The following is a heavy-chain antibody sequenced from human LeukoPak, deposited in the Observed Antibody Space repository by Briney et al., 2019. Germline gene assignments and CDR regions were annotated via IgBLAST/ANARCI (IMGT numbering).Heavy chain of an antibody. J-gene: IGHJ6*02. D-gene: IGHD3-22*01. CDR2: IYYSGST. V-gene: IGHV4-39*01. CDR1: GGSISSSSYY. Sequence: SETLSLTCTVSGGSISSSSYYWGWTRQPPGTGLEWIGSIYYSGSTYYNPSLKSRAAISVDTSKNQFSLKLSSVTAADTAVYYCASPSAPYYYDSSGYLGMDVWGQGTTVTVSS. CDR3: ASPSAPYYYDSSGYLGMDV.